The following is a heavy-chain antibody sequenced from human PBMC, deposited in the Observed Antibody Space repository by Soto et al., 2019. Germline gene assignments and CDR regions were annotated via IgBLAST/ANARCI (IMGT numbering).Heavy chain of an antibody. CDR3: AREENYYGSENYYTT. D-gene: IGHD3-10*01. CDR2: IYPGDSET. CDR1: GYTFTTYR. Sequence: PGESLKISCKGSGYTFTTYRIAWVRQMPGKGLEWMGIIYPGDSETRYSPSFQGQVTISADKSITTAYLQWSSLKASDTAMYYCAREENYYGSENYYTTWGQGTLVTVSS. J-gene: IGHJ4*02. V-gene: IGHV5-51*01.